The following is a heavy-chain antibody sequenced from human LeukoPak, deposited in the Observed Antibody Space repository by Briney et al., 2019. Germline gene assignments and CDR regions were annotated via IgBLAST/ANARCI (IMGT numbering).Heavy chain of an antibody. CDR3: AKDPTTYYYYYMDV. Sequence: GGSLSLSCAASGFTFSRYGMHWARQAPGKGLEWVAFIRYVGSNKYYADSVKGRFTISRDNFKNSLYLQMNSLRAEDTAVYYCAKDPTTYYYYYMDVWGKGTTVTVSS. J-gene: IGHJ6*03. V-gene: IGHV3-30*02. D-gene: IGHD1-1*01. CDR2: IRYVGSNK. CDR1: GFTFSRYG.